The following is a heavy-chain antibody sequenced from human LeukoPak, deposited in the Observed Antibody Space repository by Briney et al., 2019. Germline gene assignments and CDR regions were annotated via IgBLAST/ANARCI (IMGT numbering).Heavy chain of an antibody. CDR1: GYTFTGYY. CDR2: INPNTGGT. Sequence: ASVKVSCKASGYTFTGYYMHWVRQAPGQGLEWMGWINPNTGGTNYAQKFQGRVTMTRDTSISTAYMELSRLRSDDTAVYYCARVGYKASYYYYYMDVWGKGTTVTVSS. V-gene: IGHV1-2*02. CDR3: ARVGYKASYYYYYMDV. J-gene: IGHJ6*03. D-gene: IGHD5-18*01.